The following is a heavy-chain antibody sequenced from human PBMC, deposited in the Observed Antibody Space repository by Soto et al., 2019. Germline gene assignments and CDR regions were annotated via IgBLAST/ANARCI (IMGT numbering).Heavy chain of an antibody. CDR3: ARDTLGTTVTTYYYYYMDV. J-gene: IGHJ6*03. Sequence: PGGSLRLSCAASGFTFSSYAMHWVRQAPGKGLEYVSAISSNGGSTYYANSVKGRFTISRDNSKNTLYLQMGSLRAEDMAVYYCARDTLGTTVTTYYYYYMDVWGKGTTVTVSS. CDR2: ISSNGGST. CDR1: GFTFSSYA. D-gene: IGHD4-4*01. V-gene: IGHV3-64*01.